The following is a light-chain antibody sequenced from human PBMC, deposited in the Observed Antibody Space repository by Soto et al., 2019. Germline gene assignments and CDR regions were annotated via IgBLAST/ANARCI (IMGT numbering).Light chain of an antibody. J-gene: IGKJ5*01. CDR2: EVS. Sequence: DVVMTPTPISLSVAPGQPASISCKSSQSLLHITGEHFLFWYLQKPGQSPQLLIYEVSTRVSGVPDRFSGSGSGTDFTLEISRVETDDVGIYYCMQSTQLPPTFGQGTRLGIE. V-gene: IGKV2D-29*02. CDR3: MQSTQLPPT. CDR1: QSLLHITGEHF.